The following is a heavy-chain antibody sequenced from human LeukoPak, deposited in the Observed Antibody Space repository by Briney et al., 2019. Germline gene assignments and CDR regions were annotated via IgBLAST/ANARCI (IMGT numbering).Heavy chain of an antibody. CDR1: GYTFTGYY. J-gene: IGHJ4*02. D-gene: IGHD3-9*01. Sequence: ASVKVSCKASGYTFTGYYMHWVRQAPGQGLEWMGWINPNSGGTNYAQKFQGRVTMTRDTSISTAYMELSRLRSDDTAVYYCARVNRGDYDILTGYYYFDYWGQGTLATVSS. CDR3: ARVNRGDYDILTGYYYFDY. V-gene: IGHV1-2*02. CDR2: INPNSGGT.